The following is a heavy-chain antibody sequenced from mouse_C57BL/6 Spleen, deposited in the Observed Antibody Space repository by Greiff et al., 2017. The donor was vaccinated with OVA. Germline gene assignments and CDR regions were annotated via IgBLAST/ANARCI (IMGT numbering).Heavy chain of an antibody. Sequence: EVMLVESGEGLVRPGGSLKLSCAASGFTFSSYAMSWVRQTPEKRLEWVAYISSGGDYIYYADTVKGRFTISRDNARNTLYLQMSSLKSEDTAMYYCTREGNSNYFDYWGQGTTLTVSS. V-gene: IGHV5-9-1*02. J-gene: IGHJ2*01. CDR2: ISSGGDYI. CDR3: TREGNSNYFDY. CDR1: GFTFSSYA.